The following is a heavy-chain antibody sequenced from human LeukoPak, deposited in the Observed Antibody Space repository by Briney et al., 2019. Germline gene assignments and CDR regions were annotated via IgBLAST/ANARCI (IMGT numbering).Heavy chain of an antibody. Sequence: SETLSLTCTVSGGSISSGDYYWSWIRQPPGKGLEWIGFIYYSGSTHYNPSLKSRVIISVDTSKNRFSLRLTSVTAADTAVYYCASMDSAMALGYWGQGTLVTVSS. CDR1: GGSISSGDYY. V-gene: IGHV4-30-4*01. D-gene: IGHD5-18*01. CDR3: ASMDSAMALGY. CDR2: IYYSGST. J-gene: IGHJ4*02.